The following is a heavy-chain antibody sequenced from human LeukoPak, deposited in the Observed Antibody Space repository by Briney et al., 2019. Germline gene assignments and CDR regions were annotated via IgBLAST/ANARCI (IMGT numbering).Heavy chain of an antibody. CDR3: AIQQFYGSGSWAEIDY. CDR2: ISGSGGST. Sequence: HPGGSLRLSCAASGFTFSSYGMSWVRQAPGKGLEWVSAISGSGGSTYYADSVKGRFTISRDNSKNTLYLQMNSLRAEDTAVYYCAIQQFYGSGSWAEIDYWGQGTLVTVSS. J-gene: IGHJ4*02. CDR1: GFTFSSYG. V-gene: IGHV3-23*01. D-gene: IGHD3-10*01.